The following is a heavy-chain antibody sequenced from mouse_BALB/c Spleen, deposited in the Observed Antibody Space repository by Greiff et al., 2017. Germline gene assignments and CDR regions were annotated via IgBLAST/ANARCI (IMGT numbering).Heavy chain of an antibody. CDR1: GFTFSSFG. CDR3: ARSWDFAMDY. Sequence: EVQLQESGGGLVQPGGSRKLSCAASGFTFSSFGMHWVRQAPEKGLEWVAYISSGSSTIYYADTVKGRFTISRDNPKNTLFLQMTSLRSEDTAMYYCARSWDFAMDYWGQGTSVTVSS. CDR2: ISSGSSTI. J-gene: IGHJ4*01. V-gene: IGHV5-17*02.